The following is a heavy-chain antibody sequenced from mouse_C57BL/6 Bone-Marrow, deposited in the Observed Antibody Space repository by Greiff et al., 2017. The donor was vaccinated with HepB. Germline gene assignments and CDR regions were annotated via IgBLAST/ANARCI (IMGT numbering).Heavy chain of an antibody. CDR2: IYPGDGDT. Sequence: QVQLKQSGPELVKPGASVKISCKASGYAFSSSWMNWVKQRPGKGLEWIGRIYPGDGDTNYNGKFKGKATLTADKSSSTAYMQLSSLTSEDSAVYFCAVITTVVASYYFDYWGQGTTLTVSS. D-gene: IGHD1-1*01. CDR1: GYAFSSSW. CDR3: AVITTVVASYYFDY. V-gene: IGHV1-82*01. J-gene: IGHJ2*01.